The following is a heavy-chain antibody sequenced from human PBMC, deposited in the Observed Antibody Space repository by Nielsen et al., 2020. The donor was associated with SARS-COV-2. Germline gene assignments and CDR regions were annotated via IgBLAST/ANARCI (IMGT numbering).Heavy chain of an antibody. V-gene: IGHV4-4*02. CDR2: VSHSGSI. Sequence: SETLSLTCAVSGGSVSSNDWWTWVRQSPGKGLEWIGEVSHSGSINYNPSLKSRVTLSMDKSKRQFSLRLTSWSAADTAVYFCARGDLVVVPSPILGLGPFFYYFYLDVWGKGTTVIVSS. J-gene: IGHJ6*03. CDR1: GGSVSSNDW. CDR3: ARGDLVVVPSPILGLGPFFYYFYLDV. D-gene: IGHD2-2*01.